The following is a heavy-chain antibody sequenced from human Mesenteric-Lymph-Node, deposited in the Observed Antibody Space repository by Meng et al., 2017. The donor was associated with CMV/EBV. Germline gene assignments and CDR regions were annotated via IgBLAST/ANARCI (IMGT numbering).Heavy chain of an antibody. V-gene: IGHV3-74*01. CDR1: GFIFSSYW. CDR3: AREGAPYCSSTSCYTYYSCGMDV. D-gene: IGHD2-2*02. Sequence: GESLKTSCAASGFIFSSYWMHWVRQAPGKGLVWVSRINSDGSSTSYADSVKGRFTISRDNAKTTLYLQMNSLRAEDTAVYYCAREGAPYCSSTSCYTYYSCGMDVWGQGTTVTVSS. CDR2: INSDGSST. J-gene: IGHJ6*02.